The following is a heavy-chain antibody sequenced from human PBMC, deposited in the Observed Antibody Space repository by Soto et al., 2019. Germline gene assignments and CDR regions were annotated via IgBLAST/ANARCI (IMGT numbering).Heavy chain of an antibody. V-gene: IGHV3-33*01. Sequence: QVQLVESGGGVVQPGRSLRLSCAASGFTFSSYGMHWVRQAPGKGLEWVAVIWYDGSNKYYADSVKGRFTISRDNSKNTLYLQMNSLRAEDTAVYYCAREGGLIAAAGTRSDYYYDGMDVWGQGTTVTVSS. J-gene: IGHJ6*02. CDR1: GFTFSSYG. CDR2: IWYDGSNK. D-gene: IGHD6-13*01. CDR3: AREGGLIAAAGTRSDYYYDGMDV.